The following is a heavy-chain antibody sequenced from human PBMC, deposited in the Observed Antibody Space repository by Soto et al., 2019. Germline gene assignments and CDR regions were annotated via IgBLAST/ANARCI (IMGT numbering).Heavy chain of an antibody. CDR1: GGTFSSYT. CDR2: IIPILGIA. D-gene: IGHD2-15*01. J-gene: IGHJ3*02. Sequence: QVQLVQSGAEVKKPGSSVKVSCKASGGTFSSYTISWVRQAPGQGLEWMGRIIPILGIANYAQKFQGRVRITADKSTSTAYMDLSSLRSEDTTVYYCTRELRYCSGGSCHDTQGDAFDIWGQGTMVTVSS. CDR3: TRELRYCSGGSCHDTQGDAFDI. V-gene: IGHV1-69*08.